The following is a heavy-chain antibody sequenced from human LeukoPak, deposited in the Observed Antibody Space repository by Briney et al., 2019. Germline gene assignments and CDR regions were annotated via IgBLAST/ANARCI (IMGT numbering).Heavy chain of an antibody. CDR1: GYTFTSYY. J-gene: IGHJ5*02. CDR3: ARASRDYDILTGYYNGWFDP. CDR2: INPSGGST. V-gene: IGHV1-46*01. D-gene: IGHD3-9*01. Sequence: ASVKVSCKASGYTFTSYYMHWVRQAPGQGLEWMGIINPSGGSTSYAQKFQGRVTMTRDMSTSTVYMELSSLRSEDTAVYYCARASRDYDILTGYYNGWFDPWGQGTLVTVSS.